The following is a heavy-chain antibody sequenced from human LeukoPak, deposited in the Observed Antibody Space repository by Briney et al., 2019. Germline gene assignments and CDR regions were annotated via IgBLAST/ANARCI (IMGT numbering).Heavy chain of an antibody. V-gene: IGHV6-1*01. J-gene: IGHJ5*02. CDR2: TYYRSKWYN. CDR1: GDSVSSNSAA. D-gene: IGHD6-13*01. Sequence: SQTLSLTCAISGDSVSSNSAAWNWIRQSPSRGLEWLGRTYYRSKWYNDYAGSVKSRITINPDTSKNQFPLQLNSLTPEDTAVYYCARESISSSWYEGANWFDPWGQGTLVTVSS. CDR3: ARESISSSWYEGANWFDP.